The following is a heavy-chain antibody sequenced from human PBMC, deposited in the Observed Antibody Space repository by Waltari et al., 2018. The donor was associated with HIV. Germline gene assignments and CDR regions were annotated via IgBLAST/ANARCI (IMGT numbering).Heavy chain of an antibody. CDR2: IDHSGGT. J-gene: IGHJ1*01. D-gene: IGHD3-3*01. Sequence: QQWGTGLLMPSETLSLTCAVYGASFSPYYCPWIRQSPGSGLEWIGEIDHSGGTNYNPSLKSRVTISVDTSKNQFSLKLTSMTAADTGLYYCARGPHTSIFGVVKYFQPWGQGTLVTVSS. CDR3: ARGPHTSIFGVVKYFQP. V-gene: IGHV4-34*02. CDR1: GASFSPYY.